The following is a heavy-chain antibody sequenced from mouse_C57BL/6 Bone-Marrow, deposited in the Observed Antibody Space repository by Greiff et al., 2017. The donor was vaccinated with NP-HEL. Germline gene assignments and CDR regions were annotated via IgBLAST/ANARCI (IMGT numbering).Heavy chain of an antibody. D-gene: IGHD1-1*01. CDR2: ISSGGSYT. CDR3: ARSSSYYSMEY. J-gene: IGHJ4*01. V-gene: IGHV5-6*02. Sequence: DVMLVESGGDLVKPGGSLKLSCAASGFTFSSYGMSWVRQTPDKRLEWVATISSGGSYTYYPDSVKWRFTISRDNAKNTLYLQMSSLKSEDTAMDYCARSSSYYSMEYWGQGTAVTVTA. CDR1: GFTFSSYG.